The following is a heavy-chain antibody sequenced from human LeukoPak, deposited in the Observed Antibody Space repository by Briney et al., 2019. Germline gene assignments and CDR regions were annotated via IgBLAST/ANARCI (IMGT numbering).Heavy chain of an antibody. CDR3: TRHSKITTSSSHYYYGLDV. V-gene: IGHV4-39*01. Sequence: SETLSLTCSISGGSVSTTDYYWAWIRQPPGKGLEWIGSVYYSGSTYYNPSLKSRVTIAVYTSKNQLSLKLSSVTAADTAVYYCTRHSKITTSSSHYYYGLDVWGQGTTVTVSS. CDR2: VYYSGST. CDR1: GGSVSTTDYY. D-gene: IGHD1-14*01. J-gene: IGHJ6*02.